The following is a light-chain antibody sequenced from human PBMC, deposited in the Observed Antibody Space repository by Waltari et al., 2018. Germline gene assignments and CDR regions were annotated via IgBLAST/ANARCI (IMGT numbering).Light chain of an antibody. Sequence: QSALTQPASVSGSPGQSITISCTGTSSDVGGYKYVSWYQQHPGKAPKLMIYDVSNRPSGVSNRFSGSKSGNTASLTISGLQAEDVADYYCSSYTSSSTLNVFGTGTKVTVL. J-gene: IGLJ1*01. CDR2: DVS. CDR1: SSDVGGYKY. CDR3: SSYTSSSTLNV. V-gene: IGLV2-14*03.